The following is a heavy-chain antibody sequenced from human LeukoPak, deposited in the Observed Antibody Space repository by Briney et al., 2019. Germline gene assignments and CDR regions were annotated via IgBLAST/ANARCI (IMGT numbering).Heavy chain of an antibody. CDR3: ARRSGYFDY. V-gene: IGHV3-7*01. CDR2: IKQDGSEK. CDR1: GFTFSSYS. J-gene: IGHJ4*02. Sequence: GGSLRLSCAASGFTFSSYSMNWVRQAPGKGLEWVANIKQDGSEKYYVDSVKGRFTISRDNAKNSLYLQMNSLRAEDTAVYYCARRSGYFDYWGQGTLVTVSS.